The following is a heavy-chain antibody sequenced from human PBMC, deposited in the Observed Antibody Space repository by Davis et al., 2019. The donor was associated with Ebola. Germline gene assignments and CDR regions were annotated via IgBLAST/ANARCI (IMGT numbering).Heavy chain of an antibody. Sequence: GESLKISCAASGFTFSSYGMHWVRQAPGKGLEWVAFIRYDGSNKYYADSVKGRFTISRDNSKNTLYLQMNSLRVEDMALYYCAKDRGYSISSNAFDIWGHGTMVTVSS. CDR1: GFTFSSYG. D-gene: IGHD5/OR15-5a*01. J-gene: IGHJ3*02. V-gene: IGHV3-30*02. CDR3: AKDRGYSISSNAFDI. CDR2: IRYDGSNK.